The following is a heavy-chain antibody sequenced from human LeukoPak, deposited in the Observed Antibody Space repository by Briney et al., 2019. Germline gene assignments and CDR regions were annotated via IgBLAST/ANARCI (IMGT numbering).Heavy chain of an antibody. J-gene: IGHJ4*02. CDR1: GFTFSSYS. D-gene: IGHD3-10*01. V-gene: IGHV3-21*01. CDR2: ISSSSYI. CDR3: ARGGLLWSSGGYFDY. Sequence: SGGSLRLSCAASGFTFSSYSMNWVRQAPGKGLEWVSSISSSSYIYYADSVKGRFTISRDNAKNSLYLQMNSLRAEDTAVYYCARGGLLWSSGGYFDYWGQGTLVTVSS.